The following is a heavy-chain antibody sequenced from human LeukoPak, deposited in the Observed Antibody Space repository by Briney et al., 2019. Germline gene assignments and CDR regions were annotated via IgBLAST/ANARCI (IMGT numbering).Heavy chain of an antibody. CDR1: GFTFKNYW. Sequence: PGGSLRLSCAASGFTFKNYWMSWVRQAPGKGLEWVSAISGSGGSTYYADSVKGRFTISRDNSKNTLYLQMNSLRAEDTAVYYCAKDPNSGYDFLNWFDPWGQGTLVTVSS. J-gene: IGHJ5*02. CDR2: ISGSGGST. D-gene: IGHD5-12*01. V-gene: IGHV3-23*01. CDR3: AKDPNSGYDFLNWFDP.